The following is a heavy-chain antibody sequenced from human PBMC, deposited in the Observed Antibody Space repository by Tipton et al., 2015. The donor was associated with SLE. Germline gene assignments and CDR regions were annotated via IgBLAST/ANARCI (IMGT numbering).Heavy chain of an antibody. J-gene: IGHJ4*02. V-gene: IGHV3-23*01. D-gene: IGHD6-13*01. CDR3: AKTGGSSWSFDY. CDR1: GFTFSSYA. Sequence: GSLRLSCAASGFTFSSYAMSWVRQAPGKGLEWVSAISGSGGSKYYADSVKGRFTISRDNSKNTLYLQMNSLRAEDTAVYYCAKTGGSSWSFDYWGQGTLVTVSS. CDR2: ISGSGGSK.